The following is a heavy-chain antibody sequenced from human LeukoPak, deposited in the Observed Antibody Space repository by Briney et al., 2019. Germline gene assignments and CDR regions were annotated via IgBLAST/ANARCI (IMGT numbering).Heavy chain of an antibody. CDR1: GYTFTSYG. D-gene: IGHD3-10*01. J-gene: IGHJ5*02. CDR3: ARMLLRFGTTGNWFDP. Sequence: ASVKVSCKASGYTFTSYGISWVRQAPGQGLEWMGWISAYNGNTNYAQKLQGRVTMTTDTSTSTAYMELRSLRSDDTAVYYCARMLLRFGTTGNWFDPWGQGTLVTVSS. CDR2: ISAYNGNT. V-gene: IGHV1-18*01.